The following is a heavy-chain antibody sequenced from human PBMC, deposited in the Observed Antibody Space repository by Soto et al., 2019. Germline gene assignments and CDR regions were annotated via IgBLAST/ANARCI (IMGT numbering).Heavy chain of an antibody. V-gene: IGHV3-9*01. D-gene: IGHD3-16*02. CDR3: AKAMSEFGGLLGPSLDY. CDR1: GFTFGDYA. J-gene: IGHJ4*02. CDR2: ISWNSGSI. Sequence: EVQLVESGGGLVQPGRSLRLSCAASGFTFGDYAMHWVRQLTGKGLEWVSGISWNSGSIGYADSVKGRFTISRDNANKPLYLDMNSLRAEDADLYFLAKAMSEFGGLLGPSLDYWGQGTLVPVSS.